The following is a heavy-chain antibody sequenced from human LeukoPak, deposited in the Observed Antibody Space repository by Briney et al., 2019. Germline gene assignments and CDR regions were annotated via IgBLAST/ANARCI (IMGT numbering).Heavy chain of an antibody. CDR1: GGSISSYY. J-gene: IGHJ3*02. V-gene: IGHV4-59*08. Sequence: SETLSLTCTVSGGSISSYYRSWIRQPPGKGLEWIGYIYYSGSTNYNPSLKSRVTISVDTSKNQFSLKLSSVTAADTAVYYCARPVGYSSGWYAFDIWGQGTMVTVSS. D-gene: IGHD6-19*01. CDR2: IYYSGST. CDR3: ARPVGYSSGWYAFDI.